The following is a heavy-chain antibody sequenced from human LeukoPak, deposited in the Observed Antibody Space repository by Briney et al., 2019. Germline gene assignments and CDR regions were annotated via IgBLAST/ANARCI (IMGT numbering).Heavy chain of an antibody. D-gene: IGHD2-21*01. V-gene: IGHV3-74*01. Sequence: GGSLRLSCAASGFTFSSYWVHWVRQAPGRGLVWVSRINSDGSNTSYADSVRGRFTISRDNAKNTLYLEMNSLRAEDTAVYYCVRGAPYYMDVWGKGTTVTVS. CDR2: INSDGSNT. J-gene: IGHJ6*03. CDR3: VRGAPYYMDV. CDR1: GFTFSSYW.